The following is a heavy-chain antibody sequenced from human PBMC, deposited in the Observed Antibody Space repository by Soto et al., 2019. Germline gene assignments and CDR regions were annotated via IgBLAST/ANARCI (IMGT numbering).Heavy chain of an antibody. V-gene: IGHV1-18*04. D-gene: IGHD6-13*01. Sequence: QVQLVQSGAAVTESGASVTVSCKASGYVFTSYGISWVRQAPGQGLEWMGWITIYNGNTNYAQKFQDRVAMTTDTSTTAAYMELRNLTSDDRAVYSCGRIAAAGTSWYFDNWGQGALVTGAS. J-gene: IGHJ4*02. CDR2: ITIYNGNT. CDR3: GRIAAAGTSWYFDN. CDR1: GYVFTSYG.